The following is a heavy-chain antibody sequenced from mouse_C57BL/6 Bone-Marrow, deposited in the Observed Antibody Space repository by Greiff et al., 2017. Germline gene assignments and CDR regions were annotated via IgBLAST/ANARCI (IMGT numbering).Heavy chain of an antibody. V-gene: IGHV5-9-1*02. CDR1: GFTFSSYA. J-gene: IGHJ2*01. CDR2: ISRGGDYI. D-gene: IGHD1-1*02. CDR3: TRDRKGGVFDY. Sequence: EVMLVESGEGLVKPGGSLKLSCAASGFTFSSYAMSWVRQTPEKRLEWVAYISRGGDYIYYADTVKGRFTISRDNARNTLYLQMSSLKSEDTAMYYCTRDRKGGVFDYWGQGTTLTVAS.